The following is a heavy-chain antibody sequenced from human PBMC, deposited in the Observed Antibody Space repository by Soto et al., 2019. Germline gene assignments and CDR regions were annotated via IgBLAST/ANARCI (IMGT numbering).Heavy chain of an antibody. Sequence: GGSLRLSCAASGFTFSSYSMNWVRQAPGKGLEWVSYISSSSSTIYYADSVKGRFTISRDNAKNSLYLQMNSLRAEDTAVYYCARDLYCSSTSCYAGWGQGTLVTVSS. J-gene: IGHJ4*02. CDR1: GFTFSSYS. V-gene: IGHV3-48*01. D-gene: IGHD2-2*01. CDR3: ARDLYCSSTSCYAG. CDR2: ISSSSSTI.